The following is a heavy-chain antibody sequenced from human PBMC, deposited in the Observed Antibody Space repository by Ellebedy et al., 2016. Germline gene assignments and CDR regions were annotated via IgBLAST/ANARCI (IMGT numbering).Heavy chain of an antibody. V-gene: IGHV3-7*01. CDR3: ASSGWFDAFDI. CDR1: GFTFSSYW. CDR2: IKQDGSEK. J-gene: IGHJ3*02. D-gene: IGHD6-19*01. Sequence: GESLKISCAASGFTFSSYWMSWVRQAPGKGLEWVASIKQDGSEKYYVDSVKGRFTISRDNAKNSLYLQMNSLRAEDTAVYYCASSGWFDAFDIWGQGTMVTVSS.